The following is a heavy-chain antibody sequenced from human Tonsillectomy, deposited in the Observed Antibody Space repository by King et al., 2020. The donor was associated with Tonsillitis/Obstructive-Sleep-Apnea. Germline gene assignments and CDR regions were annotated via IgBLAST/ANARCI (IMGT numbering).Heavy chain of an antibody. Sequence: QLQESGPGLVKPSETLSLTCTVSSGSISSSSYYWGWIRQPPGKGLEWIGSIYYSGSTYYNPSLKSRVTISVDTSKNQFSLKLSSVTAADTAVYYCARQDDFWSGYDLDYYGMDVWGQGTTVTVSS. CDR2: IYYSGST. V-gene: IGHV4-39*01. CDR3: ARQDDFWSGYDLDYYGMDV. D-gene: IGHD3-3*01. J-gene: IGHJ6*02. CDR1: SGSISSSSYY.